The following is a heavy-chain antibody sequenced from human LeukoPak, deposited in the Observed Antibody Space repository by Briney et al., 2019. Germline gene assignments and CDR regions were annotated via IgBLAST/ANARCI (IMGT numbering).Heavy chain of an antibody. Sequence: SETLSLTCTVSGYSTSSGYYWGWIRQPPGKGLEWIGSIYHSGSTYYNPSLKSRVTISVDTSKNQFSLKLSSVTAADTAVYYCARVGYYDSSFDYWGQGTLVTVSS. CDR3: ARVGYYDSSFDY. CDR1: GYSTSSGYY. V-gene: IGHV4-38-2*02. D-gene: IGHD3-22*01. CDR2: IYHSGST. J-gene: IGHJ4*02.